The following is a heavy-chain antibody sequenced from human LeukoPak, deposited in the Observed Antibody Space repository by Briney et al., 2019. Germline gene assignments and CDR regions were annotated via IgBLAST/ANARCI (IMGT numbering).Heavy chain of an antibody. J-gene: IGHJ4*02. D-gene: IGHD1-26*01. Sequence: GGSLRLSCAASGFTLSSYAMSWVRQAPGKGLEWVSAISGSGGSTYYAVSVKGRFTISRDNSKNTLYLQMNSLRAEDTAVYYCAKNIVGATTPFDYWGQGTLVTVSS. CDR2: ISGSGGST. CDR3: AKNIVGATTPFDY. V-gene: IGHV3-23*01. CDR1: GFTLSSYA.